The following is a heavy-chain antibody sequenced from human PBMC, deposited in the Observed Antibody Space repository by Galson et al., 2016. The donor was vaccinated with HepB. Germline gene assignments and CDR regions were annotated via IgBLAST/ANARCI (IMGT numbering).Heavy chain of an antibody. Sequence: SLRLSCAASGFTFSSHSINWVRQAPVKGLEWVSYISSSSSTIYYADSVKGRFTISRDNAKNSLYLQMNSLRDEDTAVYYCARDLSSGWYSPYYYGMDVWGQGTAVTVSS. D-gene: IGHD6-19*01. CDR1: GFTFSSHS. J-gene: IGHJ6*02. CDR3: ARDLSSGWYSPYYYGMDV. V-gene: IGHV3-48*02. CDR2: ISSSSSTI.